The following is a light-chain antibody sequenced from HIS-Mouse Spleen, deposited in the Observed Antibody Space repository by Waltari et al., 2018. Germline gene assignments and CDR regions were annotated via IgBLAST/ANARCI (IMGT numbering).Light chain of an antibody. CDR3: QSYDSSNVV. CDR2: EDN. V-gene: IGLV6-57*02. Sequence: NFMLTQPHSVSESPGKPVTISCTGSSGSIASNYAQRYQQRPGSAPTTVIYEDNQRPSGVPDRFSGSIDSSSNSASLTISGLKTEDEADYFCQSYDSSNVVFGGGTKLTVL. J-gene: IGLJ2*01. CDR1: SGSIASNY.